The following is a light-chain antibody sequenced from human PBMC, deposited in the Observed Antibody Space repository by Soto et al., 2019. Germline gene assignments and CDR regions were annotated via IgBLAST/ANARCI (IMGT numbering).Light chain of an antibody. V-gene: IGKV3-20*01. CDR1: QSVSSSH. CDR2: GAT. J-gene: IGKJ1*01. Sequence: EIVWTQSPGTRSLSPGERATLSCRASQSVSSSHLAWYQQNPGQAPRLLIYGATSRATGIPDRFSGSGSGTDFTLTISRLEPEDLAVYYCQQYGTSAGTCGQGTKVEIK. CDR3: QQYGTSAGT.